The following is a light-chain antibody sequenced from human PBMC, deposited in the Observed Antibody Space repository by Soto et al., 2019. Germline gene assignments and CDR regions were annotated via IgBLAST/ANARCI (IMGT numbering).Light chain of an antibody. CDR3: QQTYNSSPYT. CDR1: QTIGKN. Sequence: DIQMTQSPSSLSASVGDRVTITCRASQTIGKNLNWYQQEPGKAPKLLIYAASTLQSGVPSRFICSRSGTDFTLTISCLQSEDFAIYFCQQTYNSSPYTFGQGTKLEIK. J-gene: IGKJ2*01. CDR2: AAS. V-gene: IGKV1-39*01.